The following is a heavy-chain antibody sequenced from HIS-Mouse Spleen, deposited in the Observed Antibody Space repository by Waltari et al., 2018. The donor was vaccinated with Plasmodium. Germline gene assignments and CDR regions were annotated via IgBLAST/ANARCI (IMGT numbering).Heavy chain of an antibody. CDR3: ARGRRIVVVTAPRGFFDY. CDR1: GGSVRGYY. Sequence: QVQLQQWGAGLLKPSETLSLTCAVYGGSVRGYYWSWTRQPPGKGLEWIGKINQRGSTNYNPSLKSRVTISVDTSKNQFSLKLSSVTAADTAVYYCARGRRIVVVTAPRGFFDYWGQGTLVTVSS. D-gene: IGHD2-21*02. V-gene: IGHV4-34*01. J-gene: IGHJ4*02. CDR2: INQRGST.